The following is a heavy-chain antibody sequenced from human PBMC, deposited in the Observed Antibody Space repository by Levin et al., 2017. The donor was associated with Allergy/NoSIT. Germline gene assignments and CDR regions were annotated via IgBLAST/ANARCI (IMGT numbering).Heavy chain of an antibody. D-gene: IGHD5-18*01. CDR3: ARVAGYSYGYYFDC. CDR2: IYLSGRT. CDR1: GGSISSGGYS. J-gene: IGHJ4*02. V-gene: IGHV4-30-2*01. Sequence: SETLSLTCAVSGGSISSGGYSWSWIRQPPGKGLEWIGNIYLSGRTNDNPSLKSRVSMSVDRSTHYLSLKLSYVTAAATAVYYCARVAGYSYGYYFDCWGAGTLVTVSS.